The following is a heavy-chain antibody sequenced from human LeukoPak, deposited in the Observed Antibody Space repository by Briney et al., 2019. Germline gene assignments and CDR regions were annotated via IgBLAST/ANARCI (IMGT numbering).Heavy chain of an antibody. CDR1: GFTFSSYG. J-gene: IGHJ4*02. D-gene: IGHD3-22*01. V-gene: IGHV3-30*02. CDR2: IRYDGSNK. Sequence: GGSLRLSCAASGFTFSSYGMHWVRQAPGKGLEWVAFIRYDGSNKFYADSVKGRFTISRDNSKNTLYLQMNGLRAEDTALYYCAKDWAYSAGYYYFDYWGQGTLVTVSS. CDR3: AKDWAYSAGYYYFDY.